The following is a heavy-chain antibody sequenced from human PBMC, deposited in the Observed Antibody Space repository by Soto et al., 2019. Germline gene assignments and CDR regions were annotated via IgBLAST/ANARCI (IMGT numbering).Heavy chain of an antibody. CDR1: GGSISSSGYY. CDR2: IYYSGTT. CDR3: ARPNKAMGNGYYGMDV. J-gene: IGHJ6*02. D-gene: IGHD5-18*01. Sequence: SETLSLTCTVSGGSISSSGYYWGWIRQPPGKGLEWIGNIYYSGTTYYNPSLKSRVTISVDTSKNQFSLRLSSVTAADTAVYYCARPNKAMGNGYYGMDVWGQGTTVT. V-gene: IGHV4-39*01.